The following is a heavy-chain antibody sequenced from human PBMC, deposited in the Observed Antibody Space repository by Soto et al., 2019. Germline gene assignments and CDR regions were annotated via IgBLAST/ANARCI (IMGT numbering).Heavy chain of an antibody. CDR2: INDGNGNT. D-gene: IGHD1-20*01. CDR1: GYTFTTYA. CDR3: ARGITLPTPLDY. V-gene: IGHV1-3*05. J-gene: IGHJ4*02. Sequence: QVQLVQSGAEEKKPGASVKVSCKASGYTFTTYAMHWVRQAPGQRLEWMGWINDGNGNTKYSQKFQGRVTITRDTSASTAYMELSSLRYEDTAVYYCARGITLPTPLDYWGQGTLVTVSS.